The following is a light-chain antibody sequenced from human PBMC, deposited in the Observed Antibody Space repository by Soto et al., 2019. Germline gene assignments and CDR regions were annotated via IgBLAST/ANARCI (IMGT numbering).Light chain of an antibody. V-gene: IGKV1-39*01. CDR1: QNINNY. CDR3: QQYGSSIT. CDR2: AAS. J-gene: IGKJ5*01. Sequence: DIQMTQSPSSLSASVGDRVTITCQASQNINNYLNWYQQKPGRAPKLLIYAASTLQSGVPSRFSGSGSGTDFTLTISRLEPEDFAVYYCQQYGSSITFGQGTRLE.